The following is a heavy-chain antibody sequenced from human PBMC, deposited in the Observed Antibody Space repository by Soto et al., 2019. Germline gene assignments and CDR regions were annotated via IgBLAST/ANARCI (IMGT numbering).Heavy chain of an antibody. J-gene: IGHJ4*02. Sequence: ASVKVSCKASGGSLSTNPISWVRQAPGQGLEWMGGTGSGTGPGNHAQKFQGRLTVTADKSTSTVYMELTNLSSEDTAVYYCARRQSGGFFRFLDSWGQGTLVTVSS. CDR3: ARRQSGGFFRFLDS. V-gene: IGHV1-69*06. CDR1: GGSLSTNP. CDR2: TGSGTGPG. D-gene: IGHD2-15*01.